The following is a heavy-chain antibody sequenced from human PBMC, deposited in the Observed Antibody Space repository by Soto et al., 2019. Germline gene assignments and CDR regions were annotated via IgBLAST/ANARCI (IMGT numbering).Heavy chain of an antibody. J-gene: IGHJ3*02. CDR3: AHTASGLTDDAFDI. Sequence: QITLKESGPTLVKPTQTLTLTCTFSGFSLTTSGVGVGWIRQPPGKALEWLALIYWDDDKRYSPSLKSRLTITKDTSKNQVVLTMTNMDPVDTGTYYCAHTASGLTDDAFDIWGQGTMVTVSS. V-gene: IGHV2-5*02. D-gene: IGHD6-13*01. CDR1: GFSLTTSGVG. CDR2: IYWDDDK.